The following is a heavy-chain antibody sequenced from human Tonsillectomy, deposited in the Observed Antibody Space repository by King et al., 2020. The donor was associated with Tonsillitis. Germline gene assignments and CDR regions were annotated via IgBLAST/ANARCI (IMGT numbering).Heavy chain of an antibody. CDR3: ARDANTLETYYFDY. V-gene: IGHV3-30-3*01. Sequence: VQLVESGGGVVQPGRSLSLSCAASGFTFSSYALHWVRPAPGKGLEWVAVISYDGSNKYYADSVKGRFTISRDNSKNTLYLQMNSLRAEDTAVYYCARDANTLETYYFDYWGQGTLVTVSS. D-gene: IGHD2-2*02. J-gene: IGHJ4*02. CDR1: GFTFSSYA. CDR2: ISYDGSNK.